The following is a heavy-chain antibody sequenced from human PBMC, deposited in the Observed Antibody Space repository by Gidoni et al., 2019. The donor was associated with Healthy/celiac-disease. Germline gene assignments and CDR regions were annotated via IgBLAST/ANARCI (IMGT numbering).Heavy chain of an antibody. CDR2: IYYSGST. V-gene: IGHV4-61*01. CDR1: GGSVSSGSYY. J-gene: IGHJ6*02. D-gene: IGHD2-2*01. CDR3: ARGRGTSRRMDV. Sequence: QVQLPASGPGLVKPSATLSLTCTVSGGSVSSGSYYWSWIRQPPGKGLEWIGYIYYSGSTNYNPSLKSRVTISVDTSKNQFSLKLSSVTAADTAVYYCARGRGTSRRMDVWGQGTTVTVSS.